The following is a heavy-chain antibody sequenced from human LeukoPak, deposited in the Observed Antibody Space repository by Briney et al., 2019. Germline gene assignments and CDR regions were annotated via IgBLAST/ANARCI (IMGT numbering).Heavy chain of an antibody. V-gene: IGHV1-18*01. CDR2: ISAYNGNT. J-gene: IGHJ3*02. CDR1: GYTFTSYG. CDR3: ARGPPRLVQSVPFDI. Sequence: ASVKVSCKASGYTFTSYGISWVRQAPGQGLEWMGWISAYNGNTNYAQKLQGRVTMTTDTSTSTAYMEPRSLRSDDTAVYYCARGPPRLVQSVPFDIWGQGTMVTVSS. D-gene: IGHD3-16*01.